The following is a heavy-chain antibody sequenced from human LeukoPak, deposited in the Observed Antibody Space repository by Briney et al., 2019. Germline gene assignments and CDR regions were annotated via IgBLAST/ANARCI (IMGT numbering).Heavy chain of an antibody. CDR3: AKANPGDY. D-gene: IGHD1-14*01. J-gene: IGHJ4*02. CDR1: GFTFRSYA. CDR2: ISGSGGVT. Sequence: GGSLRLSCAASGFTFRSYAMSWVRQAPGKELEWVSTISGSGGVTYFADSVKGRFAISRDNSKNTLYLQMNNVRAEDTAVYYRAKANPGDYWGQGTLVTVSS. V-gene: IGHV3-23*01.